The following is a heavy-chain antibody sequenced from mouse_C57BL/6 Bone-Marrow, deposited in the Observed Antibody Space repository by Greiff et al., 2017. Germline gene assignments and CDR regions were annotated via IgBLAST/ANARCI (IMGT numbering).Heavy chain of an antibody. Sequence: QVQLQQPGTELVKPGASVKLSCKASGYTFTSYWMHWVKQRPGQGLEWIGNINPSNGGTNYNEKFKSKATLTVDKYSSTAYMQLSSLTSEDSAVYYCARYGNFHWYFDVWGTGTTVTVSS. V-gene: IGHV1-53*01. D-gene: IGHD2-1*01. CDR3: ARYGNFHWYFDV. CDR1: GYTFTSYW. CDR2: INPSNGGT. J-gene: IGHJ1*03.